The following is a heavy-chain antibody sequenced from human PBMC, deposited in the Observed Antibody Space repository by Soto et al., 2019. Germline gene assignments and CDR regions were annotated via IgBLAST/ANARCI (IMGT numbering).Heavy chain of an antibody. CDR1: GFTFSSYE. CDR3: ARDRGNYYDS. V-gene: IGHV3-48*03. CDR2: ISSGGSTI. D-gene: IGHD1-26*01. Sequence: GGSLRLSCAASGFTFSSYEMNWVRQAPGKGLYWVSYISSGGSTIYYADSVKGRFTISRDNAKNSLYLQMDSLRAEDTAVYYCARDRGNYYDSWGQGTLVTVSS. J-gene: IGHJ4*02.